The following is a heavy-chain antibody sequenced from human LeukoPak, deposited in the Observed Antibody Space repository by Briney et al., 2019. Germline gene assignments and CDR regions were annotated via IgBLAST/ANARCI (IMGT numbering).Heavy chain of an antibody. D-gene: IGHD3-9*01. V-gene: IGHV3-23*01. CDR1: GFTFSSYA. J-gene: IGHJ4*02. CDR2: ISGSGGST. Sequence: GGSLRLSCAASGFTFSSYAMSWVRQAPGKGLEWVSAISGSGGSTYYADSVKGRFTISRDNSKNTLYLQMNSLRAEDTAVYYCAKDGEVLRYSDWLLPYYFDYWGQGTLVTVSS. CDR3: AKDGEVLRYSDWLLPYYFDY.